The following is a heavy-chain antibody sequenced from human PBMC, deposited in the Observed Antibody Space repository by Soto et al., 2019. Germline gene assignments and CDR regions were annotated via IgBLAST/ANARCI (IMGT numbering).Heavy chain of an antibody. J-gene: IGHJ4*02. CDR3: AREGYTSSSIHSFLDS. D-gene: IGHD6-6*01. V-gene: IGHV1-69*08. CDR2: IIPFLGTT. Sequence: SVKVSCKASGYTFTSYYMHWVRQAPGQGLEWMGRIIPFLGTTNYAQNFQDRLTVTADTSTNTAFMELSSLRSDDTAVYYCAREGYTSSSIHSFLDSWGQGTLVTVSS. CDR1: GYTFTSYY.